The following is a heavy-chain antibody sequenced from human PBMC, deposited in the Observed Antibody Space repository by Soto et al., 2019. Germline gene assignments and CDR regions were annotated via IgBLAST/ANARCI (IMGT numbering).Heavy chain of an antibody. CDR1: GYSFTDDY. V-gene: IGHV1-2*02. CDR2: INPHSGST. CDR3: ARAVYCGDDCYSYGMDV. Sequence: QVQVVQSGAEVKKPGASVKISCKTSGYSFTDDYLHWVRQAPGQGLEWVGWINPHSGSTNFAQKFLGRVSMTRGTSISTAYMELFSLTSDVTAIYYCARAVYCGDDCYSYGMDVWGQGTTVTVSS. J-gene: IGHJ6*02. D-gene: IGHD2-21*02.